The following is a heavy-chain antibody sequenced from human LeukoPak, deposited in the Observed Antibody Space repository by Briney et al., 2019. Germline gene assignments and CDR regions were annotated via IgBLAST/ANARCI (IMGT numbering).Heavy chain of an antibody. J-gene: IGHJ4*02. CDR3: ARGESQLPSIVGAPGGDY. V-gene: IGHV3-33*01. CDR2: IWYDGSNK. CDR1: GFTFSSYG. D-gene: IGHD1-26*01. Sequence: PGGSLRLSCAASGFTFSSYGMHWVRQAPGKGLEWVAVIWYDGSNKYYADSVKGRFTISRDNSKNTLYLQMNSLRAEDTAVYYCARGESQLPSIVGAPGGDYWGQGTLVTVSS.